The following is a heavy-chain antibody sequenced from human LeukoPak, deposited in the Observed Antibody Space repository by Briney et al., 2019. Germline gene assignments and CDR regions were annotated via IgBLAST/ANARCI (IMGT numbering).Heavy chain of an antibody. V-gene: IGHV1-2*04. CDR2: INPNSGGT. CDR1: GYTFTGYY. CDR3: ARGFSGSYYSPLDH. J-gene: IGHJ4*02. D-gene: IGHD3-10*01. Sequence: ASVKVSCKASGYTFTGYYMHWVRQAPGQGLEWMGWINPNSGGTNYAQKFQGWVTMTRDTSISTAYMELRSLRSDDTAVYYCARGFSGSYYSPLDHWGQGTLVTVSS.